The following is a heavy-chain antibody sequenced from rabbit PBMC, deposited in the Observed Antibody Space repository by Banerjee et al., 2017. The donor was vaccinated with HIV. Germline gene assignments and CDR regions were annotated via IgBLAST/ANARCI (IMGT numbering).Heavy chain of an antibody. J-gene: IGHJ4*01. Sequence: QSLEESGGDLVKPGASLTLTCTASGFSFSSSYYMCWVRQAPGKGLEWIACIYAGSSGSTWYASWAKGRFTISKTSSTTVTLQMTSLTAADTATYFCARDLSGSGGDYDFDLWGPGTLVTVS. CDR2: IYAGSSGST. V-gene: IGHV1S40*01. CDR1: GFSFSSSYY. CDR3: ARDLSGSGGDYDFDL. D-gene: IGHD1-1*01.